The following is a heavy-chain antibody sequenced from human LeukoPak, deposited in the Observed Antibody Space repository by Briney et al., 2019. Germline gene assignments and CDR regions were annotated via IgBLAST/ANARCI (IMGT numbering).Heavy chain of an antibody. Sequence: GGSLRLSCAASGFTVSSNYMSWVRQMPGKGLEWMGIIYPGDSDTRYSPSFQGQVTISADKSISTAYLQWSSLKASDTAMYYCARLPLVAGLDYWGQGTLVTVSS. D-gene: IGHD2-21*01. CDR2: IYPGDSDT. CDR3: ARLPLVAGLDY. J-gene: IGHJ4*02. CDR1: GFTVSSNY. V-gene: IGHV5-51*01.